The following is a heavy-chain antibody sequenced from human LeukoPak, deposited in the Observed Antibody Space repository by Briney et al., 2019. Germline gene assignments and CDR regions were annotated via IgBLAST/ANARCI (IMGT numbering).Heavy chain of an antibody. V-gene: IGHV4-39*01. J-gene: IGHJ3*02. CDR3: ARHRWELLTFDAFDI. D-gene: IGHD1-26*01. CDR2: ISYSGNT. Sequence: PSETLSLTCTVSGGSIISSDYHWGWVRQPPGKGLEWIGTISYSGNTDYNPSLKSRVTISVDTSKNQFSLKLSSVTAADTAVYYCARHRWELLTFDAFDIWGQGTMVTVSS. CDR1: GGSIISSDYH.